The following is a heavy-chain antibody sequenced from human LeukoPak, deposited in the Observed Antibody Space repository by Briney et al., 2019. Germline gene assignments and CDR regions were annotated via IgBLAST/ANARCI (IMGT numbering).Heavy chain of an antibody. V-gene: IGHV3-23*01. CDR3: ARDNMGFDY. CDR2: ISGSGGST. CDR1: GFTFSSDA. J-gene: IGHJ4*02. Sequence: GGSLRLSCAASGFTFSSDAMSWVRQAPGKGLEWVSAISGSGGSTYYADSVKGRFTISRGNAKNSLYLQMNSLRAEDTAVYYCARDNMGFDYWGQGTLVTVYS. D-gene: IGHD2/OR15-2a*01.